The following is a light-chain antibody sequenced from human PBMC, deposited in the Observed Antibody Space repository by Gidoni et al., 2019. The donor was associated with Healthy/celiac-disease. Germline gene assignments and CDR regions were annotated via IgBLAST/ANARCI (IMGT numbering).Light chain of an antibody. CDR2: GAS. CDR3: QQYGSSPFT. V-gene: IGKV3-20*01. CDR1: QSVSSSY. J-gene: IGKJ3*01. Sequence: ETVLTPSPGTLSLTPGERATLSCRASQSVSSSYLAWYQQKPGQAPRLLIYGASSRATGIPDRFSGSGSGTDFTLTISRLEPEDFAVYYCQQYGSSPFTFXPXTKVDIK.